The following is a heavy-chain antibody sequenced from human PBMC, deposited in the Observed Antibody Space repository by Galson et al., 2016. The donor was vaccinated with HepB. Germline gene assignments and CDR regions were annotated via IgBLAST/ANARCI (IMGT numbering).Heavy chain of an antibody. CDR3: ARSLGWYLDV. Sequence: SLRLSCAASGFTFDNYTMNWLRQAPGKGLEWVSSVSHSSTYVYYADSVQGRFTISRDNAKNSLYLEMNNLRVEDTAVLYCARSLGWYLDVWGRGTLVTVSS. CDR1: GFTFDNYT. J-gene: IGHJ2*01. V-gene: IGHV3-21*01. D-gene: IGHD6-6*01. CDR2: VSHSSTYV.